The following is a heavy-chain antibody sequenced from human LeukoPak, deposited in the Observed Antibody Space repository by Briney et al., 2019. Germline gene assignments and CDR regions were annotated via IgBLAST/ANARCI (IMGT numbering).Heavy chain of an antibody. D-gene: IGHD5-24*01. V-gene: IGHV1-69*04. CDR2: IIPILGIA. CDR1: GGTFSSYA. CDR3: ARGGSRDGCNS. Sequence: SVKVSCTASGGTFSSYAISWVRQAPGQGLEWMGRIIPILGIANYAQKFQGRVTITADKSTSTAYMELSSLRSEDTAVYYCARGGSRDGCNSWGQGTLVTVSS. J-gene: IGHJ5*02.